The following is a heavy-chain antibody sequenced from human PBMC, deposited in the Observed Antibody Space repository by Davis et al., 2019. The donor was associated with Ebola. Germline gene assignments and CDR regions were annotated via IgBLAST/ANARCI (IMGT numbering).Heavy chain of an antibody. CDR2: INPNSRGT. D-gene: IGHD2-2*01. Sequence: ASVPVSRLASVYSFTGNYVQWVRQAPGQGLEWMGRINPNSRGTNYPQKLQGRVTMTRDPSTSTVYMDLSTLTSEDTAVYYCARDERGRYCSSTSCYFRIWGQGTMVTDSS. CDR1: VYSFTGNY. V-gene: IGHV1-2*06. J-gene: IGHJ3*02. CDR3: ARDERGRYCSSTSCYFRI.